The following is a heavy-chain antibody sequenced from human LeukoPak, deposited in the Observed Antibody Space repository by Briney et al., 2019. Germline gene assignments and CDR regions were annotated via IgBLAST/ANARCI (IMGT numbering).Heavy chain of an antibody. V-gene: IGHV3-23*01. Sequence: GGSLRLSCAASGFTFSSYAMSWVRQAPGKGLEWVSAISGSGGSTYYADPVKGRFTISRDNSKNTLYLQMNSLRAEDTAVYYCAKERYYYGSGSLSYYFDCWGQGTLVTVSS. J-gene: IGHJ4*02. CDR1: GFTFSSYA. D-gene: IGHD3-10*01. CDR2: ISGSGGST. CDR3: AKERYYYGSGSLSYYFDC.